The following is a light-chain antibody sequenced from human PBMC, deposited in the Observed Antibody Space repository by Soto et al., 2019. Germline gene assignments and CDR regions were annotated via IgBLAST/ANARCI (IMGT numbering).Light chain of an antibody. CDR1: QSVSSTY. V-gene: IGKV3-20*01. J-gene: IGKJ1*01. CDR3: QQYGSSPPT. Sequence: EIVLTQSPGTLSLSPGERATLSCRAGQSVSSTYLAWYQQKPGQAPGLLIFAASSRATGIPDRFSGSGSGTDFTLTISRLEPEDFAVYYFQQYGSSPPTFGQGTKVEIK. CDR2: AAS.